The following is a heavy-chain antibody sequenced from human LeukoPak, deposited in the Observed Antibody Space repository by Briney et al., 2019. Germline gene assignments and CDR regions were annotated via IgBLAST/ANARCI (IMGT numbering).Heavy chain of an antibody. D-gene: IGHD3-10*01. J-gene: IGHJ4*02. V-gene: IGHV2-70*04. CDR2: IDWDDDK. CDR3: ARTSYYSGSGAYYYFDY. Sequence: SGPTLVNPTQTLTLTCTFSGFSLSSGGMRVSWIRQPPGKALEWLARIDWDDDKFYSTSLKTRLTISKDTSKNQVVLTMANKDPVDTATYYCARTSYYSGSGAYYYFDYWGQGILVTVSS. CDR1: GFSLSSGGMR.